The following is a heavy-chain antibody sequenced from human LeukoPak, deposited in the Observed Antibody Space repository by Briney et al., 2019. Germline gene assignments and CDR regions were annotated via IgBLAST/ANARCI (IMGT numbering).Heavy chain of an antibody. CDR1: GGTFSSYA. CDR2: IIPIFGTA. D-gene: IGHD4-11*01. J-gene: IGHJ4*02. Sequence: SVKVSCKASGGTFSSYAISWVRQAPGQGLEWMGRIIPIFGTANYAQKFQGRVTITTDESTSTAYMELSSLGSEDTAVYYCARDRDDYSNYVVSDYWGQGTLVTVSS. CDR3: ARDRDDYSNYVVSDY. V-gene: IGHV1-69*05.